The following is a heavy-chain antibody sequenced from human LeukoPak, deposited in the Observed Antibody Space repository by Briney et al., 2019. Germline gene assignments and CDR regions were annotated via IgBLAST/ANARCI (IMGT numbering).Heavy chain of an antibody. CDR2: IIPIFGTA. CDR1: GGTFSSYA. J-gene: IGHJ3*02. Sequence: ASVKVSCKASGGTFSSYAISWVRQVPGQGLEWMGGIIPIFGTANYAQKFQGRVTITTDESTSTAYMELSSLRSEDTAVYYCARGPMGPNYYDHFDIWGQGTMVTVSS. D-gene: IGHD3-22*01. CDR3: ARGPMGPNYYDHFDI. V-gene: IGHV1-69*05.